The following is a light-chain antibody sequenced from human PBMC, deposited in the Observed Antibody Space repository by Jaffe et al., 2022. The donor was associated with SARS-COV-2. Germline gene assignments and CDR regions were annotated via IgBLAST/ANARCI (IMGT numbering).Light chain of an antibody. Sequence: DIVMTQSPDSLAVSLGERATINCKSSQSVLYSSNNKNYLAWYQQKAGQPPKLLFYWASTRESGVPDRFSGSGSGTDFTLTISSLQAEDVAVYYCQQYYSTPLTFGGGTKVEI. V-gene: IGKV4-1*01. J-gene: IGKJ4*01. CDR1: QSVLYSSNNKNY. CDR2: WAS. CDR3: QQYYSTPLT.